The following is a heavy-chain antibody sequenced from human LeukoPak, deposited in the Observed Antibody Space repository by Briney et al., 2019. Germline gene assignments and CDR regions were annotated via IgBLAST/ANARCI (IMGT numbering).Heavy chain of an antibody. CDR3: ARYDSSGYRRHFDY. D-gene: IGHD3-22*01. J-gene: IGHJ4*02. V-gene: IGHV1-46*01. CDR2: INPTGGST. Sequence: ASVKVSCKASGYTFTTYYIHWVRQAPGQGLEWMGIINPTGGSTTYAQKFQGRVTMTRDTSISTAYMELSRLRSDDTAVYYCARYDSSGYRRHFDYWGQGTLVTVSS. CDR1: GYTFTTYY.